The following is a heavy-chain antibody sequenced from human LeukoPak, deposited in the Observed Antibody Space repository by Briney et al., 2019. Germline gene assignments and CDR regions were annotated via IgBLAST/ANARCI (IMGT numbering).Heavy chain of an antibody. CDR3: AIDAQSGFDYSNSLIY. CDR2: IWSDGTNK. J-gene: IGHJ4*02. Sequence: GGSLRLSCAAAGFTFNHYGMHWVRQAPGKGLEWVAVIWSDGTNKYYADSVKGRFTISRDDSEKQVFLQMNSLKPEDTAVYFCAIDAQSGFDYSNSLIYWRQGTPVTVST. D-gene: IGHD4-11*01. CDR1: GFTFNHYG. V-gene: IGHV3-33*01.